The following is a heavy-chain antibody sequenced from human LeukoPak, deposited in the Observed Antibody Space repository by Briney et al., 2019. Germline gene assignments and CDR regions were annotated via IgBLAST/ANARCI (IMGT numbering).Heavy chain of an antibody. V-gene: IGHV4-4*07. Sequence: PSETLSLTCTVSGGSISSYYWSWIRQPAGKGLEWIGRIYTSGSTNYNPSLKSRVTMSVDTSKNQFSLKLSSVTAADTAVYYCARAHYQLLSYYYYYVDVWGKGTTVTVSS. CDR2: IYTSGST. CDR3: ARAHYQLLSYYYYYVDV. CDR1: GGSISSYY. J-gene: IGHJ6*03. D-gene: IGHD2-2*01.